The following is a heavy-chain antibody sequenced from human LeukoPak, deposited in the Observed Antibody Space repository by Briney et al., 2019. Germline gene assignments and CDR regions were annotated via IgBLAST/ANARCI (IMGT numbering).Heavy chain of an antibody. CDR2: ISSSGAYI. CDR1: GFTFSSYS. CDR3: TRDGESSGWYSAC. J-gene: IGHJ4*02. Sequence: GGSLRRSCAASGFTFSSYSMNWVRQAPGKGLQWVSSISSSGAYIFYADSVQGRFTISRDNAKNSLYLQMNSLRAEATAVYYCTRDGESSGWYSACWGQGTLVTVSS. V-gene: IGHV3-21*01. D-gene: IGHD6-19*01.